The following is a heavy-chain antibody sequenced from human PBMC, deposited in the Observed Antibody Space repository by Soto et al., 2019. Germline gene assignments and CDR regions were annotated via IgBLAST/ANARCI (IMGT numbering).Heavy chain of an antibody. Sequence: ASVKVSCKASGYTFTGYYMHWVRQAPGQGLEWMGWINPNSGGTNYAQKFQGWVTMTRDTSISTAYMELSRLRSDDTAVYYCARDIGIAVAGTMDVWGQGTTVTVS. V-gene: IGHV1-2*04. CDR2: INPNSGGT. CDR1: GYTFTGYY. CDR3: ARDIGIAVAGTMDV. D-gene: IGHD6-19*01. J-gene: IGHJ6*02.